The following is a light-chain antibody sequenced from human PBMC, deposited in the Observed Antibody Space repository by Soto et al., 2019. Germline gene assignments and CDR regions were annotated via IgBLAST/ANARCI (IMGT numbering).Light chain of an antibody. J-gene: IGKJ4*01. CDR2: DAS. CDR1: QSISFY. V-gene: IGKV3-11*01. CDR3: QQRSNWRGT. Sequence: EIVLTQSPATLSLSPGERATLSCRASQSISFYLAWYQQKPGQAPRLLIYDASKRAAGIPARFSGSGSGTDFTLTISSLEPKDFAVYYCQQRSNWRGTFGGGTKVEIK.